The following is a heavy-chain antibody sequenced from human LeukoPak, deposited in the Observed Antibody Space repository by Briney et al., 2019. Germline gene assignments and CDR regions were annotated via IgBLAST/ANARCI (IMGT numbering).Heavy chain of an antibody. CDR3: TRPDDYGGNSIY. D-gene: IGHD4-23*01. CDR2: IYPGDSDT. V-gene: IGHV5-51*01. Sequence: GESLKISCKGSGYSFTNYWIGWVRQMPGKGLEWMAIIYPGDSDTRYNPSFQGQVTISADKSISTAYLQWSSLQASDTAMYYCTRPDDYGGNSIYWGQGTLVTVSS. CDR1: GYSFTNYW. J-gene: IGHJ4*02.